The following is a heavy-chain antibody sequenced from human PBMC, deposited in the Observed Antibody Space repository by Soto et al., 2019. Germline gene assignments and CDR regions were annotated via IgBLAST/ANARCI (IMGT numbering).Heavy chain of an antibody. CDR3: ARRGTTIFGVVKSYYYGMDV. D-gene: IGHD3-3*01. CDR1: GGTFSSYA. CDR2: IIPIFGTA. V-gene: IGHV1-69*13. J-gene: IGHJ6*02. Sequence: SVKVSCKASGGTFSSYAISWVRQAPGQGLEWMGGIIPIFGTANYAQKFQGRVTITADESTSTAYMELSSLRSEDTAVYYCARRGTTIFGVVKSYYYGMDVWGQGTTVTVSS.